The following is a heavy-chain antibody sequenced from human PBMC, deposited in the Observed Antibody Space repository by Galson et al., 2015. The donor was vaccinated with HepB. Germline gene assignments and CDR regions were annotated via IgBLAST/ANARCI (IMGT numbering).Heavy chain of an antibody. Sequence: SLRLSCAASGFTVSSNYMSWVRQAPGKGLEWVSVIYSGGSTYYADSVKGRFTISRDNSKNTLYLQMNSLRADDTAVYYCAITRDGSGWSHYFDYWGQGTLVTVSS. V-gene: IGHV3-66*01. CDR1: GFTVSSNY. J-gene: IGHJ4*02. CDR2: IYSGGST. CDR3: AITRDGSGWSHYFDY. D-gene: IGHD6-19*01.